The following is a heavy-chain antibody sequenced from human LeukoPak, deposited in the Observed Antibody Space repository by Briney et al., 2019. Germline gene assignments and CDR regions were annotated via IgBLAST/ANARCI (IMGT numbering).Heavy chain of an antibody. CDR1: GFTFGDYG. Sequence: PGGSLRLSCAASGFTFGDYGMHWVRQVPGKGLEWVSDISWNSVEKRYAGPVRGRFTISRDNAKYSLYLQTSRLTPDDTALYYCAKAVPATNYFDLWGQGTLVTVSS. D-gene: IGHD4/OR15-4a*01. V-gene: IGHV3-9*01. J-gene: IGHJ4*02. CDR2: ISWNSVEK. CDR3: AKAVPATNYFDL.